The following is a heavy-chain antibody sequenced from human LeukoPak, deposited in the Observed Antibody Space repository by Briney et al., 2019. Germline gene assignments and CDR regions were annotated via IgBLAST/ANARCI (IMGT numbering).Heavy chain of an antibody. CDR1: GFTFSSYA. Sequence: PGGSLRLSCAASGFTFSSYAMHWVRQAPGKGLEWVAVISYDGSNKYYADSVKGRFTISRDNSKNTLYLQMNSLRAEDTAVYYCATDLSDYWGQGTLVTVSS. CDR3: ATDLSDY. J-gene: IGHJ4*02. CDR2: ISYDGSNK. V-gene: IGHV3-30*04.